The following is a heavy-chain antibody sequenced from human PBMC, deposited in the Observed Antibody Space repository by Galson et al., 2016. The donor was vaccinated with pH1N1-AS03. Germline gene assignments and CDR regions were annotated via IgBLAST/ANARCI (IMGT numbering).Heavy chain of an antibody. Sequence: SLRLSCAASGFTFSDYAMHWVRQAPGKGQEWVATISFDGKSEYYADSVMGRFTIYRDNPKKTLYLQMNSLRVEDTAMYYCTRVGGGATPAAIRDASDIWGQGTMVTVSS. J-gene: IGHJ3*02. V-gene: IGHV3-30*04. CDR2: ISFDGKSE. D-gene: IGHD2-2*02. CDR3: TRVGGGATPAAIRDASDI. CDR1: GFTFSDYA.